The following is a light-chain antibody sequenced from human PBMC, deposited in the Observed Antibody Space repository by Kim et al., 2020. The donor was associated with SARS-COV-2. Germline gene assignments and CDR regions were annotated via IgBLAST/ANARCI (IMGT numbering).Light chain of an antibody. J-gene: IGKJ4*01. Sequence: DIQMTQSPSAMSASVGDRVTITCRASQDISNYLAWFQQKPGKVPKRLIYVASSLQSGVPSRFSGSGSGTEFTLTISSLQPEDFATYYCLQHKSYPLTFGGGTKVEIK. CDR1: QDISNY. CDR2: VAS. V-gene: IGKV1-17*03. CDR3: LQHKSYPLT.